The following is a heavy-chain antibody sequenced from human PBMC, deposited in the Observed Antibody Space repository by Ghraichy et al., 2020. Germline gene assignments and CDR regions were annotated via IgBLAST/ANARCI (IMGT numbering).Heavy chain of an antibody. Sequence: GKSLNISCKGSGYRFNTNWIAWVRQMPGKGLEWMGSIFPGDSDMRYSPSFRGQVTFSVDKSISTAYLQWSSLKSSDTAIYYCATLTGESGWFDPWGQGTLVTVSS. V-gene: IGHV5-51*01. CDR1: GYRFNTNW. D-gene: IGHD7-27*01. CDR3: ATLTGESGWFDP. CDR2: IFPGDSDM. J-gene: IGHJ5*02.